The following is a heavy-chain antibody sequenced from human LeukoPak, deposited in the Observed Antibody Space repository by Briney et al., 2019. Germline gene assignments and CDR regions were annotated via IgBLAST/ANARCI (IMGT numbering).Heavy chain of an antibody. J-gene: IGHJ4*02. V-gene: IGHV4-30-4*01. CDR1: GGSISSGDYY. D-gene: IGHD6-13*01. CDR3: ASHSSSWYYGSFDY. Sequence: SETLSLTCTVSGGSISSGDYYWSWIRQPPGKGLEWIGYIYYSGSTYYNPSLKSRVTISVDRSKNQFSLKLSSVTAADTAVYYCASHSSSWYYGSFDYWGQGTLVTVSS. CDR2: IYYSGST.